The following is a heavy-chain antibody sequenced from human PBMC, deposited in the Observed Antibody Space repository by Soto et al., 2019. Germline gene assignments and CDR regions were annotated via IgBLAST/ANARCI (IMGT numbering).Heavy chain of an antibody. Sequence: QVQLVESGGGVVQPGKSLRLSCVASGFSFRSYAMHWVRQAPGQGLEWVAFTSYDGSKKYYAASVKGRFTVSRGNFENIIKLEMNSLRPEDTAVYYCAKEGQAHCSGGSCFSGWFDAWGHGTQVTVSS. CDR2: TSYDGSKK. CDR3: AKEGQAHCSGGSCFSGWFDA. D-gene: IGHD2-15*01. J-gene: IGHJ5*01. V-gene: IGHV3-30*18. CDR1: GFSFRSYA.